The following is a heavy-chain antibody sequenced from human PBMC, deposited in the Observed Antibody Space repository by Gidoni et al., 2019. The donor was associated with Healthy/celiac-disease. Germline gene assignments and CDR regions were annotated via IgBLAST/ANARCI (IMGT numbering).Heavy chain of an antibody. CDR1: GCTFSSYA. J-gene: IGHJ3*02. D-gene: IGHD4-17*01. V-gene: IGHV3-23*01. Sequence: EGQLLESGGGLGQPGGSLRRSCAASGCTFSSYAMSWVRQAPGKGLEWVSAISGSGGSTYYADSVKGRFTISRDNSKNTLYLQMNSLRAEDTAVYYCAKDWDGDYEEYAFDIWGQGTMVTVSS. CDR3: AKDWDGDYEEYAFDI. CDR2: ISGSGGST.